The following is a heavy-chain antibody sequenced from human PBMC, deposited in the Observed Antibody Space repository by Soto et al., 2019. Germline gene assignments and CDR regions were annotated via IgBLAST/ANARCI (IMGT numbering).Heavy chain of an antibody. CDR2: INESGDST. Sequence: EVQLLESGGGLVQPGGSLRLSCAASGFTFNNIAMGWVRQAPGKGLKYVSSINESGDSTFYADSVKGRFTISRDNSKSTLHLKMNSLRADDTAVYYCVKRNCGNCPWSSWGQGTLVTVSS. D-gene: IGHD2-21*01. V-gene: IGHV3-23*01. J-gene: IGHJ4*02. CDR3: VKRNCGNCPWSS. CDR1: GFTFNNIA.